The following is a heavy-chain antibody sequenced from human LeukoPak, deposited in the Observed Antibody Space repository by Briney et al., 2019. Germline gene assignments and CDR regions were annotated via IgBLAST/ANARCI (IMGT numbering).Heavy chain of an antibody. CDR1: GASISSYY. D-gene: IGHD2-2*01. CDR2: IYTSGST. J-gene: IGHJ5*02. CDR3: ARDRGRVPAAIIWLDP. Sequence: SATLSLTWTVAGASISSYYWSWIRHPAGKGLEWIGRIYTSGSTTSNPSLKSRATMSVETPKNQFSRKLTSLTAADTVGYCFARDRGRVPAAIIWLDPSGQGSLVTVSS. V-gene: IGHV4-4*07.